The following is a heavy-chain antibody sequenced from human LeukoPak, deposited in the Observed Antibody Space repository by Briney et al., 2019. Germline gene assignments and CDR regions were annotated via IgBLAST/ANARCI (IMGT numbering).Heavy chain of an antibody. CDR1: GYTFTNYY. J-gene: IGHJ6*03. D-gene: IGHD3-3*01. CDR3: VRSITWTYDFWSGCRGAYMDV. CDR2: VTPTGGNA. V-gene: IGHV1-46*04. Sequence: ASVKVSCKTSGYTFTNYYMHWVRLAPGQGLEWMGIVTPTGGNAGYAQALQGRVTMTTDMSTSTVYMELSSLRSEDTAVYYCVRSITWTYDFWSGCRGAYMDVWGKGTTVTVSS.